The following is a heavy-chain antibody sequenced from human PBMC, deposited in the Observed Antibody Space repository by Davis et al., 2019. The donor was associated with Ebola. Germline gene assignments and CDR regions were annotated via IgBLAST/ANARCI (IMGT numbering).Heavy chain of an antibody. CDR1: GGTFGSYT. CDR3: ARDLGGPPMGY. CDR2: IIPILGIA. D-gene: IGHD1-26*01. J-gene: IGHJ4*02. V-gene: IGHV1-69*04. Sequence: SVKVSCKASGGTFGSYTISWVRQAPGQGLEWMGRIIPILGIANYAQKFQGRVTITADKSTSTAYMELSSLRSEDTAVYYCARDLGGPPMGYWGQGTLVTVSS.